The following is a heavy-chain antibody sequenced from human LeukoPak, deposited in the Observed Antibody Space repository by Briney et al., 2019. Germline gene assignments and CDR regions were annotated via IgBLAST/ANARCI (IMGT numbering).Heavy chain of an antibody. CDR2: ISGSGGST. J-gene: IGHJ6*03. D-gene: IGHD2-2*02. V-gene: IGHV3-23*01. Sequence: GRSLRLSCAASGFTFSSYGMHWVRQAPGKGLEWVSAISGSGGSTYYADSVKGRFTISRDNSKNTLYLQMNSLRAEDTAVYYCAKAEDCSSTSCYIHIYYYYMDVWGKGTTVTVSS. CDR3: AKAEDCSSTSCYIHIYYYYMDV. CDR1: GFTFSSYG.